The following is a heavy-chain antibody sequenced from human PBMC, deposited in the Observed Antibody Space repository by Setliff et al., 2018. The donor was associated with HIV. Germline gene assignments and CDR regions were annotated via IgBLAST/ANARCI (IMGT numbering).Heavy chain of an antibody. CDR1: GSTFTDYY. Sequence: ASVKVSCKASGSTFTDYYMHWVQQAPGKGLEWMGRVDPEDGETIYAEKFQGRVTITADTSTDTAYMELSSLRSEDTAVYYCAKGAVRGVSWFDPWGQGTLVTVSS. J-gene: IGHJ5*02. CDR2: VDPEDGET. D-gene: IGHD3-10*01. V-gene: IGHV1-69-2*01. CDR3: AKGAVRGVSWFDP.